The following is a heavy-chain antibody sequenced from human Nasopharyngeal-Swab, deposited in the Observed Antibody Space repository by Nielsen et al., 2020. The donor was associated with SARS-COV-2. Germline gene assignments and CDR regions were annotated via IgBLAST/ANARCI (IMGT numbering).Heavy chain of an antibody. J-gene: IGHJ4*01. CDR2: IYYSENT. Sequence: GSLRLSCTVSGASISSSNYYWGWIRQPPGKGLEWIGTIYYSENTYFNPSLKSRVTMSVDTSKHQFSLNLSSVTAADTALYYCARHSSGWSFDYWDHGTLVTVSS. D-gene: IGHD6-19*01. CDR1: GASISSSNYY. CDR3: ARHSSGWSFDY. V-gene: IGHV4-39*01.